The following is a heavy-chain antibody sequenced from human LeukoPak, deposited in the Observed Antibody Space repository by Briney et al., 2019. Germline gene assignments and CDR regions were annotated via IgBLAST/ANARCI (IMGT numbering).Heavy chain of an antibody. CDR2: IKQDGSEK. V-gene: IGHV3-7*01. CDR3: AIERDYFDY. CDR1: GFPFYSYW. D-gene: IGHD6-25*01. J-gene: IGHJ4*02. Sequence: SGGSLRLSCTASGFPFYSYWMTWVRQAPGKGLEWVANIKQDGSEKYYVDSVKGRFTISRDNAKNSLYLQMNSLRAEDTAVYYCAIERDYFDYWGQGTLVTVSS.